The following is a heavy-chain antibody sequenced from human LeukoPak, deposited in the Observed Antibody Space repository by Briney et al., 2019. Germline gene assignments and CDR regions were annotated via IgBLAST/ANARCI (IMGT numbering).Heavy chain of an antibody. D-gene: IGHD6-25*01. CDR2: IIPILGIA. CDR3: ARARIAADGAFDI. CDR1: GGTFSSYA. J-gene: IGHJ3*02. Sequence: GASVKLSCKSSGGTFSSYAISWMRQAHGPGLEWMGRIIPILGIANYAQKFQGRVTITAYKSTSTAYMELSRMRSEDTAVYYCARARIAADGAFDIWGQGTMVTVSS. V-gene: IGHV1-69*04.